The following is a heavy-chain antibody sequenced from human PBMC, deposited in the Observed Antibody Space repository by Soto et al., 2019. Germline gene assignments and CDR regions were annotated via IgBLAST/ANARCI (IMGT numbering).Heavy chain of an antibody. D-gene: IGHD3-3*01. J-gene: IGHJ6*02. CDR3: ARTPRITIFGVVIFPPPFSYGMDV. Sequence: GASVKVSCKASGGTFSSYAISWVRQAPGQGLEWMGGIIPIFGTANYAQKFQGRVTITADESTSTAYMELSSLRSEDTAVYYCARTPRITIFGVVIFPPPFSYGMDVWGQGTTVTVSS. CDR2: IIPIFGTA. CDR1: GGTFSSYA. V-gene: IGHV1-69*13.